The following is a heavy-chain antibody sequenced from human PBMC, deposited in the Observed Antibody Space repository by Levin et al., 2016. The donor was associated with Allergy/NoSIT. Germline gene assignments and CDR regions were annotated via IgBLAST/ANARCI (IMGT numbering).Heavy chain of an antibody. Sequence: GGSLRLSCAVSGFSVSTYAMHWVRQTPGKGLEWVAVLLYDGTNEYYADSVKGRFTVSRDTSKNTLYLQMRTLRHEDTAVYFCAADHAILGPMSRALGRLDNWGRGTLVTVVL. V-gene: IGHV3-30*03. CDR1: GFSVSTYA. D-gene: IGHD1-26*01. CDR2: LLYDGTNE. CDR3: AADHAILGPMSRALGRLDN. J-gene: IGHJ4*02.